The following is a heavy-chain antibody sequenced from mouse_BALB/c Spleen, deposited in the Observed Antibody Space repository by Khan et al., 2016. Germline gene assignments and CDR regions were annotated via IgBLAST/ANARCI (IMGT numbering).Heavy chain of an antibody. V-gene: IGHV5-9-4*01. J-gene: IGHJ4*01. Sequence: EVELVESGGGLVKPGGSLKLSCAASGFTFSSYAMSWVRQSPEKRLEWVAEISSGGSYTYYPDTVTGRFTISRDNAKNHLYLEMSSLSTEYTAMYYCAKGYDSYAIYYWGQGTSVTVSS. CDR1: GFTFSSYA. CDR2: ISSGGSYT. CDR3: AKGYDSYAIYY. D-gene: IGHD2-4*01.